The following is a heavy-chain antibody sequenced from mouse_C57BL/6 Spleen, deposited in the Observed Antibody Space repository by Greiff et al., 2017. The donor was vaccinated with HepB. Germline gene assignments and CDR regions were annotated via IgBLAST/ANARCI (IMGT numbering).Heavy chain of an antibody. CDR3: ARNYGSSYDWYFDV. Sequence: QVQLQQPGAELVKPGASVKMSCTASGYTFTSYWITWVKQRPGQGLEWIGDIYPGSGSTNYNEKFKSTATMTVDTSSSTAYMQLSSLTSEDSAVYYCARNYGSSYDWYFDVWGTGTTVTVSS. V-gene: IGHV1-55*01. CDR2: IYPGSGST. CDR1: GYTFTSYW. D-gene: IGHD1-1*01. J-gene: IGHJ1*03.